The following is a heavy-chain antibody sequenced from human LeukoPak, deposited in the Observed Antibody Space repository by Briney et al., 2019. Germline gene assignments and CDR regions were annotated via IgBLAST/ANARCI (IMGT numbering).Heavy chain of an antibody. CDR2: IYTSGST. V-gene: IGHV4-4*07. D-gene: IGHD5-18*01. J-gene: IGHJ4*02. Sequence: SETLSLTCTVSGGSISSYYWSWIRQPAGKGLEWIGRIYTSGSTNYNPSLKSRVTMSVDTSKNQFSLKLSSVTAADTAVYYCARGVDGYSYGSGNYYFDYWGQGTLVTVSS. CDR1: GGSISSYY. CDR3: ARGVDGYSYGSGNYYFDY.